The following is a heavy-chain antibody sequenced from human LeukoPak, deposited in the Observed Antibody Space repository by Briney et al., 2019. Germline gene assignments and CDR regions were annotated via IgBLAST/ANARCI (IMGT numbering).Heavy chain of an antibody. CDR2: FDADNGET. J-gene: IGHJ4*02. D-gene: IGHD3-22*01. CDR1: GYTLTELS. Sequence: GASVKVSCKVSGYTLTELSMHWVRQAPGKGLEWMGGFDADNGETNYAQKLQGRVTMTADTSTDTAYMELSSLRSDDTAVYYCATELSCYFDYWGQGTLVTVSS. CDR3: ATELSCYFDY. V-gene: IGHV1-24*01.